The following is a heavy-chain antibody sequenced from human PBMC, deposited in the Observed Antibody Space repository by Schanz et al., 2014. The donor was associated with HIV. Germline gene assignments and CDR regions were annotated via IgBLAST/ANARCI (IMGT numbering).Heavy chain of an antibody. D-gene: IGHD2-15*01. V-gene: IGHV3-30-3*01. CDR2: ISYDGSNK. Sequence: QVQLVESGGGVVQPGRSLRLSCAASGFTFSSYAMHWVRQAPGKGLEWVAVISYDGSNKNYADSVKGRFTISRDNSKNTLYLQMNSLRAEDTAVYYCANLVVAATDDAFDIWGQGTMVTVSS. J-gene: IGHJ3*02. CDR1: GFTFSSYA. CDR3: ANLVVAATDDAFDI.